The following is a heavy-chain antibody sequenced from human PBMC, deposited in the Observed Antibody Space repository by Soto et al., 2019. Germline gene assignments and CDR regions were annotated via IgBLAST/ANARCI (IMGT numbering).Heavy chain of an antibody. Sequence: QVQLVQSGAEVKKPGSSVKVSCTASGGTFSSYAISWVRQAPGQGLEWMGGIIPIFGTANYAQKFQGRDTITADESTSTAYMELSSRRSEDTALYYCARAGSGYYGAFDIWVQGTMVTVSS. V-gene: IGHV1-69*01. J-gene: IGHJ3*02. CDR3: ARAGSGYYGAFDI. D-gene: IGHD3-22*01. CDR2: IIPIFGTA. CDR1: GGTFSSYA.